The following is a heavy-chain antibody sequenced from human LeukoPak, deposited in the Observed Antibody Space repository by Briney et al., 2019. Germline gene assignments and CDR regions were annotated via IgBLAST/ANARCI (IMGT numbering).Heavy chain of an antibody. D-gene: IGHD3-9*01. J-gene: IGHJ4*02. CDR1: GFTFRNYW. Sequence: GGSLRLSCAASGFTFRNYWMHWVRHAPGKGLVWVSRINSDGRSTNYADSVKGRFTISRDNAKNTLYLQVNSLRAEDTAVYYCARGADSGYSSDNWGQGTLVSVSS. CDR3: ARGADSGYSSDN. CDR2: INSDGRST. V-gene: IGHV3-74*01.